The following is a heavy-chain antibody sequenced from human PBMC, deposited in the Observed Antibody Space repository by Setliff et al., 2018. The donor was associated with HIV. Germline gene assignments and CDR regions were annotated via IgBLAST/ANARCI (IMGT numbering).Heavy chain of an antibody. D-gene: IGHD6-19*01. J-gene: IGHJ1*01. CDR1: GFTFSGYW. CDR2: INSDGSST. CDR3: ARDYSSGWSEYFQH. V-gene: IGHV3-74*01. Sequence: GESLKISCAASGFTFSGYWMHWVRQAPGKGLVWVSRINSDGSSTTYADSVKGRFTISRDSAKNSLYLQMNSLRAEDTAVYYCARDYSSGWSEYFQHWGQGTLVTVSS.